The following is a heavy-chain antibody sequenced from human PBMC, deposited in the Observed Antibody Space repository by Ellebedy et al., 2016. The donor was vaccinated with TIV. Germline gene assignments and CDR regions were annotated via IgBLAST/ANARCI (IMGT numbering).Heavy chain of an antibody. V-gene: IGHV3-66*01. CDR2: IYGGGGT. CDR3: ASTIVVVPAAIPLRYYYYGMDV. D-gene: IGHD2-2*01. J-gene: IGHJ6*02. CDR1: GFIVSSNY. Sequence: GESLKISCAASGFIVSSNYMSWVRQAPGKGLEWVSIIYGGGGTYYADSVKGRFTISRDNSKNTLYLQMNSLRAEDTAVYYCASTIVVVPAAIPLRYYYYGMDVWGQGTTVTVSS.